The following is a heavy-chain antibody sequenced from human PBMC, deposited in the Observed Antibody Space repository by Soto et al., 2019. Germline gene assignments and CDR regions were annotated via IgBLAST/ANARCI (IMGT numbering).Heavy chain of an antibody. CDR1: GYTFTSYG. V-gene: IGHV1-18*01. Sequence: ASVKVSCKASGYTFTSYGISWVRQAPGQGLEWMGWISAYNGNTNYAQKLQGRVTMTTDTSTSTAYMELRSLRSDDTAVYYCARDLEYDSSGYPLDYWGQGTLVTVSS. J-gene: IGHJ4*02. CDR3: ARDLEYDSSGYPLDY. CDR2: ISAYNGNT. D-gene: IGHD3-22*01.